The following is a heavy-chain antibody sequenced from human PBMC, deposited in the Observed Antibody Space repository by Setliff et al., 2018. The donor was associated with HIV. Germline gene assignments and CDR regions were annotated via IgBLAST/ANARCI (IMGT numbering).Heavy chain of an antibody. CDR3: ARRDGRSMNAFQI. J-gene: IGHJ3*01. V-gene: IGHV5-51*01. D-gene: IGHD2-21*01. CDR1: DYTFTTYW. CDR2: IYPDDSNI. Sequence: GESLKISCKAVDYTFTTYWIGWVRQMPGEGLEWMGIIYPDDSNIRYNPSFQSQVTISADKSIATAYLQLNNLKASDTATYYCARRDGRSMNAFQIWGPGTMVTVSS.